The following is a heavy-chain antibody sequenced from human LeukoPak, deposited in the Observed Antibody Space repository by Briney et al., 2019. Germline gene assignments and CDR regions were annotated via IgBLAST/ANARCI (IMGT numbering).Heavy chain of an antibody. J-gene: IGHJ4*02. CDR3: ARKDGDY. CDR2: IYSSGST. D-gene: IGHD6-6*01. Sequence: SETLSLTCTVSGASITSFHWTWIRQPAGKGLEWIGLIYSSGSTIYNPSLQSRVAMSVDMTKNQLSLKLSSVSAADTAMYYCARKDGDYWGQGTLVTVSS. V-gene: IGHV4-4*07. CDR1: GASITSFH.